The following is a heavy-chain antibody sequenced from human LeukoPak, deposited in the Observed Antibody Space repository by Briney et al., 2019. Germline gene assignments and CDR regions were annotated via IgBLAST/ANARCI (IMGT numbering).Heavy chain of an antibody. CDR3: AKAAYTIFGVVITYDY. J-gene: IGHJ4*02. Sequence: GGSLRLSCAASGFTFSSYAMSWVRQAPGKGLEWDSAISGSGGSTYYADSVKGRFTISRDNSKNTLYLQMNSLRAEDTAVYYCAKAAYTIFGVVITYDYWGQGTLVTVSS. D-gene: IGHD3-3*01. V-gene: IGHV3-23*01. CDR1: GFTFSSYA. CDR2: ISGSGGST.